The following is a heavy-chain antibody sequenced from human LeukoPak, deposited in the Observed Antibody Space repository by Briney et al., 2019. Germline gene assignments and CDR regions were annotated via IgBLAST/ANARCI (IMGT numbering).Heavy chain of an antibody. CDR2: INWNGGST. CDR3: ARVGYDSSGYYYSP. J-gene: IGHJ5*02. CDR1: GFTFDDYG. V-gene: IGHV3-20*01. D-gene: IGHD3-22*01. Sequence: GGSLRLSCAASGFTFDDYGMSWVRQAPGKGLEWVSGINWNGGSTGYADSVKGRFTISRDNAKNSLYLQMNSLRAEDTALYHCARVGYDSSGYYYSPWGQGTLVIVSS.